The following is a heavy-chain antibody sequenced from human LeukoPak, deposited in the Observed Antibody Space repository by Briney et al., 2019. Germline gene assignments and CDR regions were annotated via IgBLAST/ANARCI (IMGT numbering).Heavy chain of an antibody. Sequence: GESLKISCKGSGYSFTSYWIGWVRQMPRKGLEWMGIIYPGDSDTRYSPSFQGRVTISANKSISTAYLQWSSLKASDTAMYYCARKDGFLNWGIDYWGQGTLVTVSS. CDR3: ARKDGFLNWGIDY. V-gene: IGHV5-51*01. CDR2: IYPGDSDT. D-gene: IGHD7-27*01. CDR1: GYSFTSYW. J-gene: IGHJ4*02.